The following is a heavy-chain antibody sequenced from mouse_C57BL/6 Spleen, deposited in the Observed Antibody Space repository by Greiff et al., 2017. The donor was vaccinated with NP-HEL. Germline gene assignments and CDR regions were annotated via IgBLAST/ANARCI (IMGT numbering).Heavy chain of an antibody. D-gene: IGHD1-1*01. CDR1: GYTFTSYW. J-gene: IGHJ3*01. CDR3: ARVDYYGSSSFAY. V-gene: IGHV1-64*01. Sequence: PGASVKLSCKASGYTFTSYWMHWVKQRPGQGLEWIGMIHPNSGSTNYNEKFKSKATLTVDKSSSTAYMQLSSLTSEDSAVYYCARVDYYGSSSFAYWGQGTLVTVSA. CDR2: IHPNSGST.